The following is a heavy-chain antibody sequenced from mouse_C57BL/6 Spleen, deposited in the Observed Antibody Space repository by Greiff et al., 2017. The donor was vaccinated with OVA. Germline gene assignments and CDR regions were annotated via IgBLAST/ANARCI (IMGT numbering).Heavy chain of an antibody. D-gene: IGHD1-1*01. V-gene: IGHV1-47*01. CDR1: GYTFTTYP. CDR2: FHPYNDDT. Sequence: VQLQQSGAELVKPGASVKMSCKASGYTFTTYPIEWMKQNHGKSLEWIGNFHPYNDDTKYNEKFKGKATFTVEKSSSTVYLELSRLTSDDSAVYYCAIITTPSSPYAMDYWGQGASVTVSS. J-gene: IGHJ4*01. CDR3: AIITTPSSPYAMDY.